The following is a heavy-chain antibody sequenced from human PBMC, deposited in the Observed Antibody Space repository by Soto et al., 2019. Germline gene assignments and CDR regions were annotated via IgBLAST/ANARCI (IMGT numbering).Heavy chain of an antibody. D-gene: IGHD2-21*02. V-gene: IGHV3-64D*08. Sequence: EVQLVESGGDLVQPGGSLRLSCSASGFAFTTYAMHWVRQAPGKGLEYVSAISSNGRTTYYAYSVKDRFTVSRDNSKNTLFLQMSSLRTEETAGYDSGKGVVTAVPLVGGACDTWGQGTMVTVSS. CDR3: GKGVVTAVPLVGGACDT. CDR2: ISSNGRTT. CDR1: GFAFTTYA. J-gene: IGHJ3*02.